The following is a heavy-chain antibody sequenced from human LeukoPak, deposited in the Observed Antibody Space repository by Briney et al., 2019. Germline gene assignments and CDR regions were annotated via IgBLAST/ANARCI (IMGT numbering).Heavy chain of an antibody. J-gene: IGHJ3*02. CDR3: ARDGLWAFDI. CDR1: GGSIGSGRYY. CDR2: IYTSGNT. V-gene: IGHV4-61*02. Sequence: SETLCLTCTVSGGSIGSGRYYWSWIRQPAGKGLEWIGRIYTSGNTSYNPSLKSRLTVSVDTSKNQFSLKLSSVTAADTAVYYCARDGLWAFDIWGQGTMVTVSS.